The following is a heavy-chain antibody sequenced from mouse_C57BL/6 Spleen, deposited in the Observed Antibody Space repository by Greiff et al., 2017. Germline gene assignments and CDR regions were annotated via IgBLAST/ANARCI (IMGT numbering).Heavy chain of an antibody. J-gene: IGHJ2*01. CDR1: GYTFTEYT. CDR3: ARHEEGGFRGLGFDY. CDR2: FYPGSGSI. D-gene: IGHD4-1*01. Sequence: VKLMESGAELVKPGASVKLSCKASGYTFTEYTIHWVKQRSGQGLEWIGWFYPGSGSIKYNEKFKDKATLTADKSSSTVYMELSRLTSEDSAVYFCARHEEGGFRGLGFDYWGQGTTLTVSS. V-gene: IGHV1-62-2*01.